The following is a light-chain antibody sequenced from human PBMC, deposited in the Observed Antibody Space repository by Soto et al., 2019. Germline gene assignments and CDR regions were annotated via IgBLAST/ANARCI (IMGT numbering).Light chain of an antibody. CDR2: RNN. Sequence: QSVLIQPPSASGTPGQRVTISCSGSSSNIGSNYVYWYQQLPGTAPKLLIYRNNQRPSGVPDRFSGSKSGTSASLAISGLRSEDEDDYYCAAWDDSLSGVFGGGTQLTVL. J-gene: IGLJ3*02. CDR1: SSNIGSNY. CDR3: AAWDDSLSGV. V-gene: IGLV1-47*01.